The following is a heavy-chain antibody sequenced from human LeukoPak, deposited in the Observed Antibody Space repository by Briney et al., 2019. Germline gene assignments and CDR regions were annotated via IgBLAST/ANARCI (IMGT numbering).Heavy chain of an antibody. J-gene: IGHJ6*02. CDR2: INAGNGNT. V-gene: IGHV1-3*01. Sequence: VSVKVSCKASGYTFTSYAMHWVRQAPGQRLEWMGWINAGNGNTKYSQKFQGRVTITRDTSASTAYMELSSLRSEDTAVYYCARLRYSSHESYYYYGMDVWGQGTTVTVSS. D-gene: IGHD6-13*01. CDR3: ARLRYSSHESYYYYGMDV. CDR1: GYTFTSYA.